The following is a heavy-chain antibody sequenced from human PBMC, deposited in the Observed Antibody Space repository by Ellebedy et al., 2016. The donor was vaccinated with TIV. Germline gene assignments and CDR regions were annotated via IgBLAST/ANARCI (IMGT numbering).Heavy chain of an antibody. Sequence: GGSLRLXXAASGFTFTSHFMHWVRQAPGKGLEWVAGISNDGGNKYYPDSVKGRFIASRDNSKNTLHLQMDSLRVEDTAVYYCVAEVGPRSFDNWGPGTLVTVSS. J-gene: IGHJ4*02. V-gene: IGHV3-30-3*01. D-gene: IGHD1-26*01. CDR2: ISNDGGNK. CDR1: GFTFTSHF. CDR3: VAEVGPRSFDN.